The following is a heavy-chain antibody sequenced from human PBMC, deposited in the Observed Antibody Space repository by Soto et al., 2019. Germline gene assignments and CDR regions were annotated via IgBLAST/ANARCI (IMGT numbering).Heavy chain of an antibody. CDR1: GGSISGYY. D-gene: IGHD4-4*01. CDR3: AMTETTLYNGFDH. V-gene: IGHV4-59*12. Sequence: QVQLQESGPGLVKPSETLSLTCTVSGGSISGYYWTWIRQPPGKGLEWIGHIYYSGSTKYNPSLQSRLTMSVDKSKNQFSLRLSSVTAADTAVYYCAMTETTLYNGFDHWGQGTLVTVSS. J-gene: IGHJ5*02. CDR2: IYYSGST.